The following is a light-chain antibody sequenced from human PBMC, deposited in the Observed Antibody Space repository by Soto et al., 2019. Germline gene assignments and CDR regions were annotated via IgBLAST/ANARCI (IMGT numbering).Light chain of an antibody. CDR2: DAS. Sequence: DIQMTQSPATLSASVGDKATITCRASQGISGWLAWYQQKPGRAPRVFIYDASSLQNGVPSRFSGSGSGTEFNLTISSLQPDDFATYYCQQYDNYPWTFGPGTKVDIK. CDR1: QGISGW. CDR3: QQYDNYPWT. V-gene: IGKV1-5*01. J-gene: IGKJ1*01.